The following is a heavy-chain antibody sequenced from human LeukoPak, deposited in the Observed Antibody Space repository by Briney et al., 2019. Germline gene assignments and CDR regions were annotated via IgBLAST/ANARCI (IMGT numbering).Heavy chain of an antibody. J-gene: IGHJ4*02. CDR1: GFTLDDYA. CDR2: ISWDGGST. CDR3: AKESSHYFDY. V-gene: IGHV3-43D*03. Sequence: AGGSLRLSCAASGFTLDDYAMHWVRHAPGKGLEWVSLISWDGGSTYYADSVKGRFTISRDNSKNSLYLQMNSLRAEDTALYYCAKESSHYFDYWGQGTLVTVSS.